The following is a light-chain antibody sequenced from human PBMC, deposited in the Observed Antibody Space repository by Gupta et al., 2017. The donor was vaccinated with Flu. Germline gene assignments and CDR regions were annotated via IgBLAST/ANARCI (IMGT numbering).Light chain of an antibody. J-gene: IGKJ5*01. CDR3: MQGLQCPIT. V-gene: IGKV2-28*01. Sequence: ISCRSSQSLVHRSGNTYLGWFLQKPGQPPRLLMYLGSNRAPGVPDRFSGSGSGTDFTLKISRVEAEDVGIYYCMQGLQCPITFGHGTRLEIK. CDR2: LGS. CDR1: QSLVHRSGNTY.